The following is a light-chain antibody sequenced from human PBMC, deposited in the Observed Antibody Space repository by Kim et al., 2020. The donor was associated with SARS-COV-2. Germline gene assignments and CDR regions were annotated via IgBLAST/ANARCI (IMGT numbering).Light chain of an antibody. CDR1: SSDVGGYKY. Sequence: QSALTQPASVSGSPGQSITISCTGTSSDVGGYKYVSWYQQKPGKAPKLMIYAVSNRPSGVSIRCSGSKSDNTAYLTVSGLQAEDEADYYCTSVTSSTTWVFGGGTKLTVL. CDR3: TSVTSSTTWV. CDR2: AVS. V-gene: IGLV2-14*03. J-gene: IGLJ3*02.